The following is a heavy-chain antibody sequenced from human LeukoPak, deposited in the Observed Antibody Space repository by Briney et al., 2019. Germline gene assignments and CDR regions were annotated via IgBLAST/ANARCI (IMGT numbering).Heavy chain of an antibody. J-gene: IGHJ4*02. D-gene: IGHD6-19*01. V-gene: IGHV3-23*01. CDR3: ATQQWLVSDFDY. Sequence: GGSLRLSCAASGFTFSNYGMSWVHQAPGKGLEWVSGISGSRGRTYYADSVKGRFTISRDNSKNTLYLQMNSLRAEDTAIYYCATQQWLVSDFDYWGQGTLVTVSS. CDR1: GFTFSNYG. CDR2: ISGSRGRT.